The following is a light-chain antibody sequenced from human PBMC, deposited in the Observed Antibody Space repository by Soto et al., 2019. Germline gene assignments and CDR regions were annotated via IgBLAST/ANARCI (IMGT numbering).Light chain of an antibody. CDR3: MQSTQLPPT. CDR1: QSLLHITGETF. J-gene: IGKJ5*01. CDR2: EVS. Sequence: DVVMTQSPLSLSVTPGQPASISCKSSQSLLHITGETFLFWYLQKPGQSPQLLIYEVSTRVSGVPDRFSGSGSGTDFTLEISRVETDDVGIYYCMQSTQLPPTFGQGTLLEI. V-gene: IGKV2D-29*02.